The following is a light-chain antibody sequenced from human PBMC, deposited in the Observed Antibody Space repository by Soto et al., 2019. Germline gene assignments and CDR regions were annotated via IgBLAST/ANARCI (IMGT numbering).Light chain of an antibody. CDR2: DNS. V-gene: IGLV1-40*01. CDR1: SSNIGAGFD. Sequence: QSVLTQPPSVSGAPGQRVSISCTGSSSNIGAGFDVHWYQQLPRTAPKLLTYDNSNRPSGVPDRFSGSRSGTSASLAITGLQAEDEADNYCQYYDNNLRVVFGGGTKLTVL. CDR3: QYYDNNLRVV. J-gene: IGLJ2*01.